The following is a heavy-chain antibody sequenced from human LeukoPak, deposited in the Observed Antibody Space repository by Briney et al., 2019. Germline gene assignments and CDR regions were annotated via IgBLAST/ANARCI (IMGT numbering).Heavy chain of an antibody. J-gene: IGHJ4*02. V-gene: IGHV3-9*03. Sequence: GGSLRLSCAASGFTFDDCAMHWVRQAPGKGLEWVSGISWNSGNIGYADSVKGRFTISRDNAKNSLYLQMNSLRAEDMALYYCAKGAGYTSDWYFDYWGQGTLVTVSS. CDR2: ISWNSGNI. CDR3: AKGAGYTSDWYFDY. D-gene: IGHD6-19*01. CDR1: GFTFDDCA.